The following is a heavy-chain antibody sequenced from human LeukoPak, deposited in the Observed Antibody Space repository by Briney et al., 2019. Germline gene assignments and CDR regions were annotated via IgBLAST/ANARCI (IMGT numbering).Heavy chain of an antibody. CDR1: GYSISSGYY. Sequence: PSETLSLTCTVSGYSISSGYYWGWIRQPPGKGLEWIGSIYHSGSTYYNPSLKSRVTISVDTSKNQFSLKLSSVTAADTAVYYCARVIANYDYVWGSYRTGHFDYWGQGTLVTVSS. CDR3: ARVIANYDYVWGSYRTGHFDY. CDR2: IYHSGST. V-gene: IGHV4-38-2*02. J-gene: IGHJ4*02. D-gene: IGHD3-16*02.